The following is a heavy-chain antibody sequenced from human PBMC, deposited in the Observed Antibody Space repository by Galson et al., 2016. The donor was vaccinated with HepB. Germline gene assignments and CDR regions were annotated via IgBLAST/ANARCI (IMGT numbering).Heavy chain of an antibody. J-gene: IGHJ4*02. V-gene: IGHV3-30*18. Sequence: SLRLSCAVSGFAFSXHGMHWXRQAXXXGLXXVAAXXMDXRRKFYSDSVRGRFTISRDNSNNMLFLQMDSLRPDDTAVYYCAKRHEFCPPVGCSVDYWGQGTLVSVSS. CDR1: GFAFSXHG. D-gene: IGHD3-10*02. CDR2: XXMDXRRK. CDR3: AKRHEFCPPVGCSVDY.